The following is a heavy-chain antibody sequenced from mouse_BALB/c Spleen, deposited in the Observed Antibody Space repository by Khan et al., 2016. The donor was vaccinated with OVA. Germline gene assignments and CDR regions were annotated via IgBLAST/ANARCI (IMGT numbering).Heavy chain of an antibody. CDR2: IYTYTGEP. V-gene: IGHV9-3-1*01. CDR1: GYTFTNYG. J-gene: IGHJ4*01. Sequence: QIQLVQSGPELKKPGETVKISCKASGYTFTNYGMNWVKQAPGKGLKWMGWIYTYTGEPTYADDFKGRFVFSLDSSASTAFLQINNLTNEDTATYFCARDNSRDMDYWGQGTSVTVSS. CDR3: ARDNSRDMDY. D-gene: IGHD1-1*01.